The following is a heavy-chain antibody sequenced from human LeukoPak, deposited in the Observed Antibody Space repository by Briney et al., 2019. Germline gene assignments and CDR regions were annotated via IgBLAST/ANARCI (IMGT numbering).Heavy chain of an antibody. CDR1: GGSISSYY. J-gene: IGHJ4*02. Sequence: SETLSLTCTVSGGSISSYYCSWIRQPAGKGLEWIGRIYMSGSTNYNPSLKSRVTISVDKSKNQFSLKLSSVTAADTAVYYCASARYGDYVSDYWGQGTLVTVSS. CDR2: IYMSGST. CDR3: ASARYGDYVSDY. V-gene: IGHV4-4*07. D-gene: IGHD4-17*01.